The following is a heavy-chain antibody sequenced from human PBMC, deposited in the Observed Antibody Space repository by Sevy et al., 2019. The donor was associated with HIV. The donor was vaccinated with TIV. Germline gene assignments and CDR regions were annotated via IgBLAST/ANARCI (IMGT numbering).Heavy chain of an antibody. V-gene: IGHV3-7*01. Sequence: GGSLRLSCEVSGFTFSNYWMTWVRQAPGKGLEWVANIKEDGSDKYYGDSVKGRFSLSRDNAKNSLYLQMDSLGAEDTAVYYSVRDGLSSATDFDYWGQGTVVRVSS. CDR1: GFTFSNYW. CDR2: IKEDGSDK. J-gene: IGHJ4*02. CDR3: VRDGLSSATDFDY. D-gene: IGHD2-15*01.